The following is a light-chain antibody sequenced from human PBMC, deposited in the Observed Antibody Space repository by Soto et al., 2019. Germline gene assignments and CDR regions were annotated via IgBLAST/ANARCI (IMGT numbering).Light chain of an antibody. V-gene: IGKV3-15*01. CDR2: DAS. Sequence: EIVMTQSPATLSVSPGETATLSCRASQSVNSNLAWYHQKPGQAPRLLISDASTRAAGLPARFSGSGSGTEFTLTISSLQSEDFAVYFCQQSNNWPKTFGQGTKVEIK. CDR1: QSVNSN. CDR3: QQSNNWPKT. J-gene: IGKJ1*01.